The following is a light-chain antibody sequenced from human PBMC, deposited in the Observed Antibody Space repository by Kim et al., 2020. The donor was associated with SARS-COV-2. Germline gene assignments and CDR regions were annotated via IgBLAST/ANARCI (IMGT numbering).Light chain of an antibody. CDR1: QSVSSSY. CDR3: QQYGNSPHT. Sequence: PGERATLSCRATQSVSSSYLAWYQQKPGQAPRLLIYGASSRATGVPDRFSGSGSGTDFTLTITRLEPEDFAVYYCQQYGNSPHTFGQGTKV. V-gene: IGKV3-20*01. J-gene: IGKJ1*01. CDR2: GAS.